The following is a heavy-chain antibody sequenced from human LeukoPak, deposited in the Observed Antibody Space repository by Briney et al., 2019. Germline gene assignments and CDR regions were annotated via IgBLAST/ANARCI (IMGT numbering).Heavy chain of an antibody. CDR3: AKDRDRYGYYYFDY. V-gene: IGHV3-30*18. CDR1: GFTFSSYR. J-gene: IGHJ4*02. Sequence: PGGSLRLSCAASGFTFSSYRMHWVRPAPAKGLAWVAVILYDGGDKSYADSVKGRFTISRDNSKNTLYLQMNSLRAEDTAVYYCAKDRDRYGYYYFDYWGQGTLVTVSS. CDR2: ILYDGGDK. D-gene: IGHD5-24*01.